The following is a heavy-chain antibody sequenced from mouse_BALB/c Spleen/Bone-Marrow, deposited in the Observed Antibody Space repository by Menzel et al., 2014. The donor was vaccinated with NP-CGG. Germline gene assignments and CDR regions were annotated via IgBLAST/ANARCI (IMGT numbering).Heavy chain of an antibody. CDR2: IDPSDSET. J-gene: IGHJ3*01. D-gene: IGHD3-3*01. CDR1: GYSFTNYW. CDR3: TGRVGGWFAY. Sequence: VQLQQSGPQLVRPGASVKISCKASGYSFTNYWMHWVKQRPGQGLEWIGMIDPSDSETRLNQKFKDKATLTVDKSSSTAYMQLSSPTSEDSAVYYCTGRVGGWFAYWGQETLVTVSA. V-gene: IGHV1S127*01.